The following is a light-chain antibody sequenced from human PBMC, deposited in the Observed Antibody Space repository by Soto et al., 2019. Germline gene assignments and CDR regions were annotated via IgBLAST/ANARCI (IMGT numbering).Light chain of an antibody. CDR1: QSISSW. J-gene: IGKJ5*01. CDR3: QHYNSYSSIT. V-gene: IGKV1-5*03. CDR2: KAS. Sequence: DIQMTQSPSTLSASVGDRVTITCRASQSISSWLAWYQQKPGKAPNLLICKASSLESGVPSRFSGSGSGTEFTLTISSLQPDDFATYYCQHYNSYSSITFGQGTRLEIK.